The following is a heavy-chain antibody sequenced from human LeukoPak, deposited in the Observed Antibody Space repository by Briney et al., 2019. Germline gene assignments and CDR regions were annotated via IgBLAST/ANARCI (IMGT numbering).Heavy chain of an antibody. CDR2: MNPNSGNT. D-gene: IGHD5-18*01. CDR3: ARRGYTAMVFYYYYGMDV. Sequence: ASVKVSCKASGYTFTSYDINWVRQATGQGLEWMGWMNPNSGNTGYAQKFQGRATMTRNTSISTAYMELSSLRSEDTAVYYCARRGYTAMVFYYYYGMDVWGQGTTVTVSS. V-gene: IGHV1-8*01. CDR1: GYTFTSYD. J-gene: IGHJ6*02.